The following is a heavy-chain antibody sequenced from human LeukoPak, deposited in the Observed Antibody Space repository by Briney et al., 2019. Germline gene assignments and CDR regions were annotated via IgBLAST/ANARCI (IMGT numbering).Heavy chain of an antibody. CDR2: IHPNSGGT. CDR1: GYTFNDYY. CDR3: VRDLVVTAILDFDY. V-gene: IGHV1-2*02. D-gene: IGHD2-21*02. J-gene: IGHJ4*01. Sequence: GASVKVSCKASGYTFNDYYMHWVRQAPGQGLEWMGWIHPNSGGTDYLQKFQGRVTMTRDTSISTAYMELNRLRSDDTAVYYCVRDLVVTAILDFDYWGHGTLVTVSS.